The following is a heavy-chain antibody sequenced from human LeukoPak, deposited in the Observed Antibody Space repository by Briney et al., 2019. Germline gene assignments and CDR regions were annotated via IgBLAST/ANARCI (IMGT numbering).Heavy chain of an antibody. V-gene: IGHV1-2*02. CDR1: GYIFTGYY. J-gene: IGHJ3*02. CDR2: INPNSGAT. Sequence: ASVKVSCKASGYIFTGYYMHWVRQAPGQGLEWMGWINPNSGATNYTQKFQGRVTMTRDTSISTAYMELSRLRSDDTAVYYCARGAFLGVVTYDAFDIWGQGTMVTVSS. D-gene: IGHD3-3*01. CDR3: ARGAFLGVVTYDAFDI.